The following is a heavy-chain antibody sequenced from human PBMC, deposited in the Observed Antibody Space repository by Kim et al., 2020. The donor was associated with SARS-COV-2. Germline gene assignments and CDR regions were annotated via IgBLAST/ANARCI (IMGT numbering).Heavy chain of an antibody. CDR2: YT. Sequence: YTHYSPSCQGHVTISADKSISTAYLQWSSLKASDTAMYYCARRRAGGIDYWGQGTLVTVSS. J-gene: IGHJ4*02. CDR3: ARRRAGGIDY. D-gene: IGHD6-13*01. V-gene: IGHV5-10-1*01.